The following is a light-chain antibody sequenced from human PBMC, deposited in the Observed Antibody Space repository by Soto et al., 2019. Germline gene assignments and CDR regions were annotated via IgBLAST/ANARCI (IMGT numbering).Light chain of an antibody. CDR3: QQSYSTPRT. CDR2: TAS. J-gene: IGKJ1*01. Sequence: DIQMTQSPSSLSASVGDSVTITCRASQSISSYLNWYQQKPGKAPKLLIYTASSLHSGVPSRFSGSGSGTDFTLTISSLQPEDFATYYCQQSYSTPRTFGQGTKVEIK. CDR1: QSISSY. V-gene: IGKV1-39*01.